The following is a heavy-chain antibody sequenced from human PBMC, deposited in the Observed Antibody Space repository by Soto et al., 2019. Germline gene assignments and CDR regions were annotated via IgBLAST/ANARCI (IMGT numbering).Heavy chain of an antibody. V-gene: IGHV1-3*01. J-gene: IGHJ6*04. CDR2: INAGNGNT. CDR3: ARAGYSSSWGIYYYYYGMDV. D-gene: IGHD6-13*01. CDR1: GYTFTSYA. Sequence: ASVKVSCKASGYTFTSYAMHWVRQAPGQRLEWMGWINAGNGNTKYSQKFQGRVTITRDTSASTAYMELSSLRSEDTAVYYCARAGYSSSWGIYYYYYGMDVWGKGTTVTVSS.